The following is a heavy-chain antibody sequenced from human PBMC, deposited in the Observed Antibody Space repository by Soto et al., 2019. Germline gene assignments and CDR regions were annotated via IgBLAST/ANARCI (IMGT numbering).Heavy chain of an antibody. CDR1: GYRFISYW. D-gene: IGHD6-19*01. CDR2: IYPGDSDT. Sequence: GESLKISSQCSGYRFISYWIGWVRQMPGKGLEWMGIIYPGDSDTRYSPSFQGQVTISADKSISTAYLQWSSLKASDTAMYYCARLSSGWSNSGYWGQGTLVTVSS. J-gene: IGHJ4*02. CDR3: ARLSSGWSNSGY. V-gene: IGHV5-51*01.